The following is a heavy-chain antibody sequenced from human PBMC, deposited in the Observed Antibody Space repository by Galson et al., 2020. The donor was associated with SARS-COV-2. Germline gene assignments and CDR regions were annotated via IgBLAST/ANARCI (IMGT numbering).Heavy chain of an antibody. CDR3: ARAAWGSYYCYNMDV. J-gene: IGHJ6*03. D-gene: IGHD3-16*01. V-gene: IGHV1-69*05. CDR1: GGTFSSYA. Sequence: ASVKVSCKASGGTFSSYAISWVRQAPGQGLEWMGGIIPIFGTANYEQKFQGRVTITTDESTSTAYMELSSLRSEDTAEYYCARAAWGSYYCYNMDVWGKGSTVTVSS. CDR2: IIPIFGTA.